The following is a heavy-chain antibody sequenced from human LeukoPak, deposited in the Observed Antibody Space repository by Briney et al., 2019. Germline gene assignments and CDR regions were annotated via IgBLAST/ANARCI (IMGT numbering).Heavy chain of an antibody. CDR2: ISSSSSYI. V-gene: IGHV3-21*01. J-gene: IGHJ3*02. CDR1: GFTFSSYS. D-gene: IGHD3-3*01. CDR3: AKPITISGATDAFDI. Sequence: GGSLRLSCAASGFTFSSYSMNWVRQAPGKGLEWVSSISSSSSYIYYADSVKGRFTISRDNAKNSLYLQMNSLRAEDTAVYYCAKPITISGATDAFDIWGQGTKVTVSS.